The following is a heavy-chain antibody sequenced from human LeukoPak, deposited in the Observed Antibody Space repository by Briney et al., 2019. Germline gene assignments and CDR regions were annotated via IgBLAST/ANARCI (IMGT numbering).Heavy chain of an antibody. Sequence: SQTLSLTCAVSGGSISSGGYSWSWIRQPPGKGLEWIGYIYHSGSTYYNPSLKSRVTISVDRSKNQSSLKLSSVTAADTAVYYCARSGYGDYGLDYWGQGTLVTVSS. J-gene: IGHJ4*02. CDR3: ARSGYGDYGLDY. D-gene: IGHD4-17*01. CDR2: IYHSGST. CDR1: GGSISSGGYS. V-gene: IGHV4-30-2*01.